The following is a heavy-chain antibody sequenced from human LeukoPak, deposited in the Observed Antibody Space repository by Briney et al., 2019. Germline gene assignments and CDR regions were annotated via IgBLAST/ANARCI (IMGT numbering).Heavy chain of an antibody. Sequence: EASVKVSCKASGYTFTSYYMHWVRQAPGQGLEWMGIINPSGGSTSYAQRFQGRVTMTRDMSTSTVYMELSSLRSEDTAVYYCARQALGCSGGSCYSGGVVQYYFDYWGQGTLVTVSS. V-gene: IGHV1-46*01. D-gene: IGHD2-15*01. CDR2: INPSGGST. J-gene: IGHJ4*02. CDR1: GYTFTSYY. CDR3: ARQALGCSGGSCYSGGVVQYYFDY.